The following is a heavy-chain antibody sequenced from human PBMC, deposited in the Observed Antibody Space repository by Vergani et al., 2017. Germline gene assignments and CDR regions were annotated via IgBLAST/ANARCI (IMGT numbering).Heavy chain of an antibody. D-gene: IGHD3-10*01. CDR2: ISYDGSNK. CDR1: GFTFSSYG. CDR3: AKEGSSSSRDFDY. J-gene: IGHJ4*02. Sequence: VQLVESGGGVVQPGRSLRLSCAASGFTFSSYGMHWVRQAPGKGLEWVAIISYDGSNKYYADSLKGRFTISRDNSKNTLYLQMTSLRTGDTAVYYCAKEGSSSSRDFDYWGQGTLVTVSS. V-gene: IGHV3-30*18.